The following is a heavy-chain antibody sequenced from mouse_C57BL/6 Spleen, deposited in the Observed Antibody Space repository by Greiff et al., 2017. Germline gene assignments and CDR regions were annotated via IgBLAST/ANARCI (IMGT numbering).Heavy chain of an antibody. CDR2: IDPANGNT. CDR3: ARWSYYDYDEKYFDY. CDR1: GFNIKNTY. Sequence: EVQLQQSVAELVRPGASVKLSCTASGFNIKNTYMHWVKQRPEQGLEGIGRIDPANGNTKYAPKFQGKATITADTSSNTAYLQLSSLTSEDTAIYYCARWSYYDYDEKYFDYWGQGTTLTVSS. V-gene: IGHV14-3*01. D-gene: IGHD2-4*01. J-gene: IGHJ2*01.